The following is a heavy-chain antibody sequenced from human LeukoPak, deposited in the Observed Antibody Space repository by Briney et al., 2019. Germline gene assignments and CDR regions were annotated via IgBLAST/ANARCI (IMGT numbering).Heavy chain of an antibody. J-gene: IGHJ4*02. CDR2: ISGSGGNT. Sequence: GGSPRLSCAASGFTFSSYAMSWVRQAPGKGLEWVSGISGSGGNTYYADSVKGRFNISRDNSKNTLYLQVDCLRAEDTAIYYCAKGHYSGSYSYFDSWGQGTLVTVSS. V-gene: IGHV3-23*01. CDR1: GFTFSSYA. CDR3: AKGHYSGSYSYFDS. D-gene: IGHD1-26*01.